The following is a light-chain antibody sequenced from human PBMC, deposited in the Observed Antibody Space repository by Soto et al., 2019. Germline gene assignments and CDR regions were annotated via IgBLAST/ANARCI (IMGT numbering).Light chain of an antibody. CDR2: EVS. CDR3: SSYTSSSTLV. CDR1: SSDVGGYNY. J-gene: IGLJ1*01. Sequence: QSALTQPASVSGSPGQSNTISCTGTSSDVGGYNYVSWYQHHPGKAHKLMIYEVSNRPSGVSNRFSGSKSGNTASLTISGLQSEDEADYYCSSYTSSSTLVFGTGTKVTVL. V-gene: IGLV2-14*01.